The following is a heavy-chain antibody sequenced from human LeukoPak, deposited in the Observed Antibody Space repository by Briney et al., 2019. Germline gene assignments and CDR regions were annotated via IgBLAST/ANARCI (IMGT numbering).Heavy chain of an antibody. D-gene: IGHD3-9*01. J-gene: IGHJ3*02. CDR2: IYYSGGT. V-gene: IGHV4-59*01. CDR3: ATAVQHYDILTGYSPGAFDI. CDR1: GGSISSYY. Sequence: PSETLSLTCTVSGGSISSYYWSWIRQPPRKGRDWIGYIYYSGGTNYNPSLKSRVTISVDTSKNQFSLKLSSVTAADTAVYYCATAVQHYDILTGYSPGAFDIWGQGTMVTVSS.